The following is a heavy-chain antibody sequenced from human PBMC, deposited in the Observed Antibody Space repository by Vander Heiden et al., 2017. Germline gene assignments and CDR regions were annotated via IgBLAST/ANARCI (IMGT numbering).Heavy chain of an antibody. D-gene: IGHD2-15*01. CDR1: GNTSNNYY. V-gene: IGHV5-51*01. CDR2: IYPADSDI. J-gene: IGHJ6*02. CDR3: ARHGVRPDHTDIDSYNPAASYYYGMDV. Sequence: EAQPVQPGAEVKKPGESRKITCQGSGNTSNNYYIAWVRPTPGKGLEWMGIIYPADSDIRYSPSFQGQVTISADKSTNTAYVQWRSLKASDTAIYFCARHGVRPDHTDIDSYNPAASYYYGMDVWGQGTTVTVSS.